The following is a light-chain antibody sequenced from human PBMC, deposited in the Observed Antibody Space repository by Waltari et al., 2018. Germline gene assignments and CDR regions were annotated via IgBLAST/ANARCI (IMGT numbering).Light chain of an antibody. V-gene: IGKV3-15*01. CDR2: GTS. CDR3: QQRSRA. CDR1: QSVSSN. Sequence: EIVMTQSPVTLSVSPGERATLSCRASQSVSSNLAWYQQKPGQAPRLLIYGTSTRATGIPARFSGSGSGTDFTLTISSLESEDFAVYYCQQRSRAFGQGTRLEIK. J-gene: IGKJ5*01.